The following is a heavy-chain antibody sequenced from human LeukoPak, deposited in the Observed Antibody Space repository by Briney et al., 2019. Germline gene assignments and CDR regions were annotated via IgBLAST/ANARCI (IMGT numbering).Heavy chain of an antibody. Sequence: GASVKVSCKASGYTFTSYAMHWVRQAPGQRLEWMGWINAGNGNTKYSQKFQGRVTITRDTSASTAYMELSSLRSEDTPVYYCARSTQGDGSDYWGQGTLVTVSS. CDR2: INAGNGNT. CDR3: ARSTQGDGSDY. J-gene: IGHJ4*02. V-gene: IGHV1-3*01. CDR1: GYTFTSYA.